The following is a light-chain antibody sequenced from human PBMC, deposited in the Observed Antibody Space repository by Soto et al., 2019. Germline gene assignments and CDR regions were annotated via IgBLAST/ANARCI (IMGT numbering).Light chain of an antibody. CDR1: QSISRW. V-gene: IGKV1-5*03. Sequence: DVQISQSPSTLSAAVGDRLTVAARASQSISRWLAWYQQPPGKAPKLLIYETSSLEDGVPSRFTGSASATEFSLTITSLQPEDFASYYCQQYKDYWTCGQGTKGAIK. CDR3: QQYKDYWT. CDR2: ETS. J-gene: IGKJ1*01.